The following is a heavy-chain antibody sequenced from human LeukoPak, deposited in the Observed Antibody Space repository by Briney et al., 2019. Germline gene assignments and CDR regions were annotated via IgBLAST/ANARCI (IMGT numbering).Heavy chain of an antibody. J-gene: IGHJ4*02. CDR1: GGSISRYY. CDR2: IYYSENT. D-gene: IGHD3-3*01. V-gene: IGHV4-59*08. CDR3: ATQSILEWLLFNY. Sequence: SETLSLTCTVSGGSISRYYWSWIRQSPGKGLEWIGYIYYSENTNYNPTLKSRVAISVDTSKNQFSLKLSSMTAADTAVYYCATQSILEWLLFNYWGQGTLVTVSS.